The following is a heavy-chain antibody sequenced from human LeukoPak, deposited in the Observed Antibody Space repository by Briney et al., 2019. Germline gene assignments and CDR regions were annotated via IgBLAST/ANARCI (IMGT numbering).Heavy chain of an antibody. J-gene: IGHJ3*02. V-gene: IGHV3-23*01. CDR2: ITGSGSST. Sequence: GRSLRLSCAASGFGFDDYAMHWVRQAPGKGLEWVSGITGSGSSTYYADSVKGRFTISRDNSKNTLYLQMSSLRVDDTAVYFCAKERLWSALDAFHMWGQGTMVTVSS. CDR1: GFGFDDYA. CDR3: AKERLWSALDAFHM. D-gene: IGHD3-3*01.